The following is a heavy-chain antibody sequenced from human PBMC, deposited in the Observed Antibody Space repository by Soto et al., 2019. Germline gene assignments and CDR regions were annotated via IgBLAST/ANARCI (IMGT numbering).Heavy chain of an antibody. V-gene: IGHV1-8*01. J-gene: IGHJ4*02. CDR1: GYTFTSYD. Sequence: AASVKVSCKASGYTFTSYDIYWVLQATGQGLAWMGWMNPNTGNSGYAQKFQGRVTMTSDTSISTAHMELSSLRSEDTAVYYCARRAETNGWNGFGADKYYFDFWGQGTLVTVSS. D-gene: IGHD1-1*01. CDR3: ARRAETNGWNGFGADKYYFDF. CDR2: MNPNTGNS.